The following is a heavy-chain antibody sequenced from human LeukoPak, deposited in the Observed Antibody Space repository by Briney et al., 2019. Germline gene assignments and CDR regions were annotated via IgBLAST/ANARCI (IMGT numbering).Heavy chain of an antibody. J-gene: IGHJ6*03. V-gene: IGHV4-38-2*01. CDR1: GYSIRSDYY. CDR3: ARVMGYYYMDL. D-gene: IGHD3-16*01. CDR2: IYHSGST. Sequence: TSETLSLTCAVSGYSIRSDYYWAWIRQPPGKGLEWIGNIYHSGSTYYNPSLNSRVTISVDTSKNQFSLRLSSVTAADTAVFYCARVMGYYYMDLSGTGTTVTVSS.